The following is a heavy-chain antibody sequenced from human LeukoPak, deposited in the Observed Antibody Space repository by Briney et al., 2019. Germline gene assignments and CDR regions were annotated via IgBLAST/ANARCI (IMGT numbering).Heavy chain of an antibody. D-gene: IGHD1-1*01. CDR1: GYTFTGYY. CDR2: INPNSGGT. J-gene: IGHJ5*02. CDR3: ARNACNWNDNNWFDP. Sequence: ASVKVSCKASGYTFTGYYMHWVRQAPGQGLEWMGWINPNSGGTNYAQKFQGRVTMTRDTSISTAYMELSRLRSDDTAVYYCARNACNWNDNNWFDPWGQGTLVTVSS. V-gene: IGHV1-2*02.